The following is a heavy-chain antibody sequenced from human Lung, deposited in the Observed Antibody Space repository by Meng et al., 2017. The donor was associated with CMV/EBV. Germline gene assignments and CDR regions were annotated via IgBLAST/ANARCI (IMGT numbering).Heavy chain of an antibody. V-gene: IGHV1-2*02. CDR2: INPNTGGT. J-gene: IGHJ3*02. CDR3: ARERGLGFRGTNDAFDI. CDR1: GYTFSLYY. D-gene: IGHD3-16*01. Sequence: SVXVSXXASGYTFSLYYIHWVRQAPAQGLEWMGWINPNTGGTNSAQKFQGRVTITGDTSISTAYMELSRLNSDDTALYYCARERGLGFRGTNDAFDIWGQGXMVTVSS.